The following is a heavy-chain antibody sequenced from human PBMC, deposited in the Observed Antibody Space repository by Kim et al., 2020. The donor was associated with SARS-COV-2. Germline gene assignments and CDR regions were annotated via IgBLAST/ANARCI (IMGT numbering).Heavy chain of an antibody. V-gene: IGHV4-39*01. CDR2: IYYSGST. D-gene: IGHD3-10*01. J-gene: IGHJ4*02. CDR3: ARRGFGELPIDY. CDR1: GGSISSSSYY. Sequence: SETLSLTCTVSGGSISSSSYYWGWIRQPPGKGLEWIGSIYYSGSTYYNPSLKSRVTISVDTSKNQFSLKLSSVTAADTAVYYCARRGFGELPIDYWGQGTLVTVSS.